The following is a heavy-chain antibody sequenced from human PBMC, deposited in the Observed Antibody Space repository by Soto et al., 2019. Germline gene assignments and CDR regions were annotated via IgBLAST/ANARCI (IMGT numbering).Heavy chain of an antibody. J-gene: IGHJ4*02. Sequence: PSETLSLTYTVSGGSISNYLWSWIRQPPGKGLEWIGNMYYSGSTNNKSSLKSRVTISVDTSKNHFSLKLRSVTAADTAVYYCARDHPHSYGVYYFDYWGQGTPVTVSS. CDR3: ARDHPHSYGVYYFDY. D-gene: IGHD5-18*01. CDR2: MYYSGST. CDR1: GGSISNYL. V-gene: IGHV4-59*01.